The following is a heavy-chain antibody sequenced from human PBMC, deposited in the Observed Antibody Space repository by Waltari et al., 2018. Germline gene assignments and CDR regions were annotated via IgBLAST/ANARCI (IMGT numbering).Heavy chain of an antibody. CDR2: IYSGGST. Sequence: VQLQESGPGLVKPSETLSLTCTFSGGSIRISSWSWVPQAPGKGLEWVSVIYSGGSTYYADSVKGRFTISRDNSKNTLYLQMNSLRAEDTAVYYCAKERAAAGEYFDYWGQGTLVTVSS. CDR3: AKERAAAGEYFDY. CDR1: GGSIRISS. J-gene: IGHJ4*02. D-gene: IGHD6-13*01. V-gene: IGHV3-23*03.